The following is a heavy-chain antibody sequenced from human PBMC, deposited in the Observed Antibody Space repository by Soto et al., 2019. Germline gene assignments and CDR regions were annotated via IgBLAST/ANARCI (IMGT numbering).Heavy chain of an antibody. J-gene: IGHJ6*04. CDR2: MRSGAKNFAT. Sequence: EVQLVESGGGLGRPGGSLKVSCTVSGFTFSGSSIHWVRHSSGRGLEWVGRMRSGAKNFATEYGASMKGRFIISRDDSKNTAYLEMNSLTADDTAVYYCQLRDNMDVWGKGTTV. CDR1: GFTFSGSS. CDR3: QLRDNMDV. V-gene: IGHV3-73*01.